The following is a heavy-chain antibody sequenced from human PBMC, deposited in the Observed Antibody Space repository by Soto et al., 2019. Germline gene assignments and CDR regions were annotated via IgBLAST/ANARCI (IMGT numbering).Heavy chain of an antibody. Sequence: EVQLVESGGGLVQLGGSLRLSCAASGFTFNNYFIHWVRQAPGRGLVWVSRIKGDGSVINYADSVEGRFTISIDNAKNMVHLQMDSLRAEDTAVYYCARDPARNWFDPWGQGTLVTVSS. CDR3: ARDPARNWFDP. V-gene: IGHV3-74*01. D-gene: IGHD6-6*01. CDR1: GFTFNNYF. J-gene: IGHJ5*02. CDR2: IKGDGSVI.